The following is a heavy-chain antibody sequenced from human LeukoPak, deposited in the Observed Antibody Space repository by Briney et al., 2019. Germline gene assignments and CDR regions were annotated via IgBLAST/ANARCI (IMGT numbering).Heavy chain of an antibody. CDR2: INPSGGST. D-gene: IGHD3-10*01. Sequence: GASVKVSCKASGYTFTSYYMHWVRQAPGQGLEWMGIINPSGGSTSYAQKFQGRVTMTRDTSTSTVYMELSSLRSEDTAVYYCARGVLSRWFGELLYWFDPWGQGTLVTVSS. CDR3: ARGVLSRWFGELLYWFDP. CDR1: GYTFTSYY. J-gene: IGHJ5*02. V-gene: IGHV1-46*01.